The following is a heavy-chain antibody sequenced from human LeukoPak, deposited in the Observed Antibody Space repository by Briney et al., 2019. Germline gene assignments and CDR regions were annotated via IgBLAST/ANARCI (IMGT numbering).Heavy chain of an antibody. CDR2: IYSGGST. D-gene: IGHD3-10*01. V-gene: IGHV3-53*01. CDR1: GFTVSNNY. Sequence: GGSLRLSCAASGFTVSNNYMRWVRQAPGKGLEWVSLIYSGGSTYYADSVKSRFTISRDNGKNMLYLQMNSLRAEDTAVYYCAKGPRTVRFGDRHKGIFDYWGQGTLVTVSS. J-gene: IGHJ4*02. CDR3: AKGPRTVRFGDRHKGIFDY.